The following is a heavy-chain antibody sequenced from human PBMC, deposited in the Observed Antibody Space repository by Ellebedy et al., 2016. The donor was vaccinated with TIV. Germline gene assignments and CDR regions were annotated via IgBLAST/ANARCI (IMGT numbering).Heavy chain of an antibody. CDR1: GFTVSKKY. J-gene: IGHJ6*03. D-gene: IGHD3-16*01. CDR2: IYSGGWT. CDR3: ARVDTMGGNYYYYMDV. Sequence: GESLKISXAASGFTVSKKYMSWVRQAPGKGLEWVSVIYSGGWTSYADSVKGRFTISRDNSKNTLYLEMNSLRAEDSAIYYCARVDTMGGNYYYYMDVWGKGTTVTVSS. V-gene: IGHV3-66*01.